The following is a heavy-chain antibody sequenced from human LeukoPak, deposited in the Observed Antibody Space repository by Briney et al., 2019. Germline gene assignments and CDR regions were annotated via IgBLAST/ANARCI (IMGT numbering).Heavy chain of an antibody. CDR1: GFTISSYS. V-gene: IGHV3-21*01. CDR2: ISSRSSYI. CDR3: AREGGGIAAGVYYFDY. D-gene: IGHD6-13*01. J-gene: IGHJ4*02. Sequence: GGSLRLSCAASGFTISSYSVNWVRQAPGKGLEWVSSISSRSSYIYYADSVKGRFTISRDNAKNSLYLQMNSLRAEDTAVYYCAREGGGIAAGVYYFDYWGQGTQVTVSS.